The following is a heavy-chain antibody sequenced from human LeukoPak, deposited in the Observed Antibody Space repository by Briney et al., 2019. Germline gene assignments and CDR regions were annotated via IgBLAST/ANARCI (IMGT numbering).Heavy chain of an antibody. CDR3: AKRLVRGVTPRYYGMDV. J-gene: IGHJ6*02. V-gene: IGHV3-30*18. D-gene: IGHD3-10*01. CDR1: GFTFSSYG. Sequence: GGSLRLSCAASGFTFSSYGMHWVRQAPGKGLEWVAVISYDGSNKYYADSVKGRFTISRDNSKNTLYLQMNSLRAEDTAVYYCAKRLVRGVTPRYYGMDVWGQGTTITVSS. CDR2: ISYDGSNK.